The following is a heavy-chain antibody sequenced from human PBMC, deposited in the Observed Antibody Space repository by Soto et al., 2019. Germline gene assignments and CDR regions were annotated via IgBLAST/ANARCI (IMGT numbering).Heavy chain of an antibody. V-gene: IGHV3-30*18. D-gene: IGHD2-21*02. CDR3: AKDDDRVVTALNLDY. Sequence: PGGSLRLSCAASGFTFSSYGMHWVRQAPGKGLEWVAVISYDGSNKYYADSVKGRFTISRDNSKNTLYLQMNSLRAEDTAVYYCAKDDDRVVTALNLDYWGQGTLVTVSS. CDR2: ISYDGSNK. CDR1: GFTFSSYG. J-gene: IGHJ4*02.